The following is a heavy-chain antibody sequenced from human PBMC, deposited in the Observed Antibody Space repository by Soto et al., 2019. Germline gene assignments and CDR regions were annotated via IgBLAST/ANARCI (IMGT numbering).Heavy chain of an antibody. CDR1: GFTFSTYA. V-gene: IGHV3-23*01. Sequence: EVELLESGGGLVQPEGSLRLSCAASGFTFSTYAMGWVRQAPGKGLEWVSVVSSGGGTHYADSVKGRFTVSRDNSKNTLSRQMNSLRADDTAVYYCAKRRGAGGHLDYWGQGALVTVSS. J-gene: IGHJ4*02. CDR2: VSSGGGT. CDR3: AKRRGAGGHLDY. D-gene: IGHD2-15*01.